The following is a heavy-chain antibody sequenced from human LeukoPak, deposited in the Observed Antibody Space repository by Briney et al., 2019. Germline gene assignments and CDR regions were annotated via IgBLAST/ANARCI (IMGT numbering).Heavy chain of an antibody. CDR3: ARDPGWAAFNGFDI. V-gene: IGHV4-61*02. D-gene: IGHD6-19*01. CDR2: IYTSGST. Sequence: PSETLSLTCTVSGGSMSSGSYFWSWIRQPAGKGLEWIGRIYTSGSTNYNPSLKSRVSMSVDTSKNHFSLNLNSVTAADTAVYFCARDPGWAAFNGFDIWSQGTMVTVSS. J-gene: IGHJ3*02. CDR1: GGSMSSGSYF.